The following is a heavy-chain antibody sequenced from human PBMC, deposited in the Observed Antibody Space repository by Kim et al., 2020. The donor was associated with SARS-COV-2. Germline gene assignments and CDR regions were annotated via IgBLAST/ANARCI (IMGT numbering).Heavy chain of an antibody. CDR3: ARGPHIWFGPRYGMDV. CDR1: GGSFSGYY. V-gene: IGHV4-34*01. CDR2: INHSGST. J-gene: IGHJ6*02. Sequence: SETLSLTCAVYGGSFSGYYWSWIRQPPGKGLEWIGEINHSGSTNYNPSLKSRVTISVDTSKNQFSLKLSSVTAADTAVYYCARGPHIWFGPRYGMDVWGQGTTVTVSS. D-gene: IGHD3-10*01.